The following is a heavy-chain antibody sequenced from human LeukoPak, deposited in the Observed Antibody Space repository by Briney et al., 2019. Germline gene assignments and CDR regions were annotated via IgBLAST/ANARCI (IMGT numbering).Heavy chain of an antibody. V-gene: IGHV4-59*01. CDR1: GGSISSYY. CDR2: IYYSGST. CDR3: ARAVYGGVHYYYYYMDV. Sequence: PSETLSLTCTVSGGSISSYYWSWIRQPPGKGLEWIGYIYYSGSTNYNPSLKSRVTISVDTSKNQFSLKLSSVTAADTAVYYCARAVYGGVHYYYYYMDVWGKGTTVTVSS. D-gene: IGHD3-16*01. J-gene: IGHJ6*03.